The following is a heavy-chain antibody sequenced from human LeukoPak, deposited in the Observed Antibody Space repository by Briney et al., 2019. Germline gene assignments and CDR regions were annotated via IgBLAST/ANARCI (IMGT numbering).Heavy chain of an antibody. Sequence: KPSETLSLTCAVYGESFSGYYWSWIRQPPGKGLEWIGEINHSGSTNYNPSLKSRVTISVDTSKNQFSLKLSFVTAADTAVYYCARSGLRRWEYDYWGQGTLVTVSS. V-gene: IGHV4-34*01. D-gene: IGHD1-26*01. J-gene: IGHJ4*02. CDR3: ARSGLRRWEYDY. CDR1: GESFSGYY. CDR2: INHSGST.